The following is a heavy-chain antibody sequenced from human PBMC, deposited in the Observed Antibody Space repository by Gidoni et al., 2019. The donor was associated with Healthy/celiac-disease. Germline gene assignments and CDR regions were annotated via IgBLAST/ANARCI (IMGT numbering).Heavy chain of an antibody. Sequence: QVQLVESGGGVVQPGRSLRLSCAASGFPFRRYGLPWVRQAPGKGLEWVAVTWYDGSNKDYADSVKGRFTISRDNSKNTLYLQMNSLRAEDTAVYYCARDRTRALLTTGENWFDPWGQGTLVTVSS. V-gene: IGHV3-33*01. CDR1: GFPFRRYG. CDR3: ARDRTRALLTTGENWFDP. D-gene: IGHD1-1*01. CDR2: TWYDGSNK. J-gene: IGHJ5*02.